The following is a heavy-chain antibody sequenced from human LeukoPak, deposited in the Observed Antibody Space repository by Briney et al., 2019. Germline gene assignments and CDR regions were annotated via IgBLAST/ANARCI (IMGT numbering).Heavy chain of an antibody. CDR1: GGSISSGSYY. D-gene: IGHD3-3*01. J-gene: IGHJ4*02. CDR2: IYTSGST. Sequence: SETLSLTCTVSGGSISSGSYYWSWIRQPAGKGLEWIGRIYTSGSTNYNPSLKSRVTISVDTSKNQFSLKLSSVTAADTAVYYCARWNFWSGYFDYWGQGTLVTVSS. V-gene: IGHV4-61*02. CDR3: ARWNFWSGYFDY.